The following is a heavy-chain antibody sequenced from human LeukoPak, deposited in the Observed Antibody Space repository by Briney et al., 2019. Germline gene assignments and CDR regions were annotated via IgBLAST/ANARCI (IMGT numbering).Heavy chain of an antibody. D-gene: IGHD3-10*01. J-gene: IGHJ3*02. Sequence: KASETLSLTCAVSGGSISSGGYSWSWIRQPPGKGLEWIGYIYHSGSTYYNPSLKSRVTISVDRSKNQFSLKLSSVTAADTAVYYCARVLDGEGAGAFDIWGQGTMVTVSS. CDR2: IYHSGST. V-gene: IGHV4-30-2*01. CDR3: ARVLDGEGAGAFDI. CDR1: GGSISSGGYS.